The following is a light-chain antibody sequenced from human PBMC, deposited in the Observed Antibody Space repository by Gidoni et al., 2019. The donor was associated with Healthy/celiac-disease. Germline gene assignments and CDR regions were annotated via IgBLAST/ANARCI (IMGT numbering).Light chain of an antibody. Sequence: EIVITQSPATLSVSPGERATLSCRASQSVSSNLAWYQQKPGQAPRLLIYGASTRATGIPARFSGSGSGKEFTLTISSLQYEDFAVYYCQQYNNWPKTLGQGTKVEIK. CDR1: QSVSSN. CDR3: QQYNNWPKT. CDR2: GAS. V-gene: IGKV3-15*01. J-gene: IGKJ1*01.